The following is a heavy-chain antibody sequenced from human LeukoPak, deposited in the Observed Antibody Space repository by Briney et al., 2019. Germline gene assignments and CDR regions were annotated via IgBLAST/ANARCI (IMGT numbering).Heavy chain of an antibody. CDR3: ARVSYYDFWSGYPTDY. CDR1: GFTFSSYW. D-gene: IGHD3-3*01. Sequence: PGGPLRLSCAASGFTFSSYWMHWVRQAPGKGLVWVSRINSDGSSTSYADSVKGRFTISRDNAKNTLYLQMNSLRAEDTAVYYCARVSYYDFWSGYPTDYWGQGTLVTVSS. V-gene: IGHV3-74*01. CDR2: INSDGSST. J-gene: IGHJ4*02.